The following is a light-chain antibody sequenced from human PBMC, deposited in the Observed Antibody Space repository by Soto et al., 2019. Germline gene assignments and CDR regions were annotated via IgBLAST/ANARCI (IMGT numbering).Light chain of an antibody. CDR2: EGS. Sequence: QSVLTQPASVSGSPGQSITISCTGTSSDVGSYNLVSWYQQHPGKAPKLMIYEGSKRPSGVSNRFSGSKSGNTASLTISGLQAEDEAHYYCSSYTTNSPPVVFGGGTQLTVL. CDR1: SSDVGSYNL. CDR3: SSYTTNSPPVV. J-gene: IGLJ2*01. V-gene: IGLV2-14*02.